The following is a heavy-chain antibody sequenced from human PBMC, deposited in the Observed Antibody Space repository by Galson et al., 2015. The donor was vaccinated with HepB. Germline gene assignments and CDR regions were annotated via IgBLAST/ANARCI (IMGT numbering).Heavy chain of an antibody. CDR1: GFTFSSYG. V-gene: IGHV3-33*01. D-gene: IGHD6-13*01. J-gene: IGHJ6*02. Sequence: SLRLYCAASGFTFSSYGMHWVRQAPGKGLEWVAVIWYGGSNKYYADSVKGRFTISRDNSKTTLYLQMNSLTAEDTAVYYCARNGGPAAPYGMDVWGQGTTVTVSS. CDR3: ARNGGPAAPYGMDV. CDR2: IWYGGSNK.